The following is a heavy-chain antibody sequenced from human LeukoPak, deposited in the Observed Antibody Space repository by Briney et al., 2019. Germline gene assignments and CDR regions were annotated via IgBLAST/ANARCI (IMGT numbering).Heavy chain of an antibody. V-gene: IGHV3-9*03. CDR2: INWNSGNI. Sequence: GGSLRLSCAASGFTFDDYAMHWVRQAPGKGLEWVSGINWNSGNIDYADSVKGRFTISRDNTKNSLYLQMNSLRAEDMALYYCAKSVGGSREGYFDYWGQGALVTVSS. CDR1: GFTFDDYA. CDR3: AKSVGGSREGYFDY. J-gene: IGHJ4*02. D-gene: IGHD3-10*01.